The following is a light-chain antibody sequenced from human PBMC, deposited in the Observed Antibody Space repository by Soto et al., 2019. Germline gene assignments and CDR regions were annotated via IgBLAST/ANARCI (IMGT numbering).Light chain of an antibody. V-gene: IGLV2-14*03. J-gene: IGLJ1*01. CDR1: SSDVGAYDF. Sequence: QSVLTQPASVSGSPGQSITISCTGTSSDVGAYDFVSWYQQHPDKAPKLMIYEVRNRPSGVSNRFSGSKSVNTATLTISGLQAEDEADYYCSSYKTSSTRVFGTGTQLTVL. CDR2: EVR. CDR3: SSYKTSSTRV.